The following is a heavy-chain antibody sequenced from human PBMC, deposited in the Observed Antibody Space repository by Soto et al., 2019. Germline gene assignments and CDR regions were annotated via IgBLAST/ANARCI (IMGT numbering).Heavy chain of an antibody. CDR2: IWSDGTKK. Sequence: DLVESGGGVVQPGRSLTLSCTASGFAFSNYGIHRVRQAPGRGLEWVAVIWSDGTKKFYAGSVRGRFTISRDNSKNTIYLQMNSLRAEDTAVYYCARDWWEEPAGKETVSQFDYWGQGTLVTVSS. J-gene: IGHJ4*02. CDR3: ARDWWEEPAGKETVSQFDY. V-gene: IGHV3-33*01. CDR1: GFAFSNYG. D-gene: IGHD6-13*01.